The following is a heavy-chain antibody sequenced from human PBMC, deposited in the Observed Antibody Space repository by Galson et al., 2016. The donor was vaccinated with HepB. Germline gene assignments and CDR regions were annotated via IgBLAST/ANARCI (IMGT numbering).Heavy chain of an antibody. Sequence: SVKVSCKASGYSFTSHGISWVRQAPGHGLEWMGWISTYNGSTNYAQKLQGRVSITTDTSTSTAYMEVRSLRSDDTAVYYCARDRDYGDYFYWGQGTLVTVSS. J-gene: IGHJ4*02. CDR1: GYSFTSHG. CDR2: ISTYNGST. CDR3: ARDRDYGDYFY. D-gene: IGHD4-17*01. V-gene: IGHV1-18*01.